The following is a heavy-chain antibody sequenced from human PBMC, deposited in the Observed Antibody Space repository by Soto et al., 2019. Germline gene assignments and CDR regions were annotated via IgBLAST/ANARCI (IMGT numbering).Heavy chain of an antibody. CDR3: ARYYYGSGSSDC. V-gene: IGHV3-66*01. J-gene: IGHJ4*02. Sequence: GGSLRLSCAASGFTVSDNYMSWVRQAPGKGLEWVSVIYGGGSTYYADSVKGRFTISRDNSKNTLYLQMNSLGAEDTAVYYCARYYYGSGSSDCWGQGTLVTVSS. CDR2: IYGGGST. CDR1: GFTVSDNY. D-gene: IGHD3-10*01.